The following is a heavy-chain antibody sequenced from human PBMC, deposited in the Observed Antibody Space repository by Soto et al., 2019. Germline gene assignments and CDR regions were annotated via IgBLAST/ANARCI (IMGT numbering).Heavy chain of an antibody. CDR2: INAGNGNT. Sequence: RASVKVSCKASGYTFTSYAMHWVRQAPGQRLEWMGWINAGNGNTKYSQKFQGRVTITRDTSASTAYMELSSLRSEDTAVYYCARDQPAPATAIGYYGMDVWGQGTTVTVSS. V-gene: IGHV1-3*01. D-gene: IGHD2-21*02. CDR1: GYTFTSYA. CDR3: ARDQPAPATAIGYYGMDV. J-gene: IGHJ6*02.